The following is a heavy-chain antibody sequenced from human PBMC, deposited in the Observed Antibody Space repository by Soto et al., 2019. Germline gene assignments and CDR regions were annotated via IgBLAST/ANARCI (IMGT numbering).Heavy chain of an antibody. J-gene: IGHJ4*02. Sequence: QVQLVQSGAEVKKPGASVKVSCKATGYTFSNYGISWVRQVPGQGLEWMGWISVYKGKTNYAQKFQGRVTMTTDTSTSTAYMELRTLRSDDTAVYYCARDHIIPAVGTLDYWGQGTLVIVSS. CDR3: ARDHIIPAVGTLDY. CDR1: GYTFSNYG. D-gene: IGHD6-13*01. V-gene: IGHV1-18*01. CDR2: ISVYKGKT.